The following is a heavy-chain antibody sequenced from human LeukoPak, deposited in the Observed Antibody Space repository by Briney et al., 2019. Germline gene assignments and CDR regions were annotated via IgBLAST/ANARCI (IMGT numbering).Heavy chain of an antibody. CDR2: IRYDGSNK. D-gene: IGHD3-10*01. J-gene: IGHJ4*02. Sequence: GGSLRLSCAASGFTFSSYGMDWVRQAPGKGLEWVAFIRYDGSNKYYADSVKGRFTISRDNSKNTLYLQMNSLRAEDTAVYYCAKDLTVRGVSAFDYWGQGTLVTVSS. CDR3: AKDLTVRGVSAFDY. CDR1: GFTFSSYG. V-gene: IGHV3-30*02.